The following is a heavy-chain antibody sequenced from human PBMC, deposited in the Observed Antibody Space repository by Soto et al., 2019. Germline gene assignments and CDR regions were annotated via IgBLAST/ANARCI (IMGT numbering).Heavy chain of an antibody. J-gene: IGHJ4*02. CDR1: GGSISSYY. Sequence: SETLSLTCTVSGGSISSYYWSWIRQPPGKGLEWIGYIYYSGSTNYNPSLKSRVTISVDTSKNQFSLKLSSVTAADTAVYYCALEYDYVWGSYRVYWGQGTLVTVSS. CDR2: IYYSGST. CDR3: ALEYDYVWGSYRVY. V-gene: IGHV4-59*12. D-gene: IGHD3-16*02.